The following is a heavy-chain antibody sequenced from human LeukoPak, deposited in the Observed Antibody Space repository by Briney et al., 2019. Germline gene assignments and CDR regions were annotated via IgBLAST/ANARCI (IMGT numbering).Heavy chain of an antibody. CDR2: IYYSGST. D-gene: IGHD4-17*01. J-gene: IGHJ4*02. Sequence: SETLSLTCTVSGGSISSGDYYWSWIRQPPGKGLEWIGYIYYSGSTYYNPSLKSRVTTSVDTSKNQFSLKLSSVTAADTAVYYCARDDGYGADYWGQGTLVTVSS. CDR1: GGSISSGDYY. V-gene: IGHV4-30-4*01. CDR3: ARDDGYGADY.